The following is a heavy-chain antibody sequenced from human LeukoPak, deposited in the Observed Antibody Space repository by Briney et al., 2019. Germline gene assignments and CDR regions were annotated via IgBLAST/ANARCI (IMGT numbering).Heavy chain of an antibody. CDR2: IYYSGST. CDR1: GGSISSYY. Sequence: SETLSLTCTVSGGSISSYYWSWIRQPPGKGLEGIGYIYYSGSTNYNPSLKSRVTISVDTSKNQFSLKLSSVTAADTAVYYCARDRRLYYYDSSGYYAFDIWGQGTMVTVSS. J-gene: IGHJ3*02. V-gene: IGHV4-59*01. CDR3: ARDRRLYYYDSSGYYAFDI. D-gene: IGHD3-22*01.